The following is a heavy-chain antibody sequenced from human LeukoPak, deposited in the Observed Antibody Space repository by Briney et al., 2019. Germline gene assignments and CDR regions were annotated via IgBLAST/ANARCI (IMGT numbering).Heavy chain of an antibody. CDR2: IRYDGRNK. V-gene: IGHV3-30*02. J-gene: IGHJ4*02. CDR1: GFTFSSYG. Sequence: GGSLRLSCAASGFTFSSYGMHWVRQAPGKGLEWVAFIRYDGRNKYYADSVKGRFTISRDNSKNTLYLQMISLRTEDTAVYYCAKDPRRYSRTGGYFDYWGQGTLVTVSS. CDR3: AKDPRRYSRTGGYFDY. D-gene: IGHD6-13*01.